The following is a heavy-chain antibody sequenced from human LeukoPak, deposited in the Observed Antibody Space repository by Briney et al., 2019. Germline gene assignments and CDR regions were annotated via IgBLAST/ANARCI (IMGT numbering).Heavy chain of an antibody. CDR1: GFTFSNSW. CDR2: IKRKSDGGTK. CDR3: TTYIAAAGTDYYYYMDV. J-gene: IGHJ6*03. Sequence: GGSLRLSCAASGFTFSNSWMSWVRQAPGKGLEWVGRIKRKSDGGTKDYAAPVKGRFTISRDDSKNPLYLQMNSLKTEDTAVYYCTTYIAAAGTDYYYYMDVWGKGTTVTVSS. V-gene: IGHV3-15*01. D-gene: IGHD6-13*01.